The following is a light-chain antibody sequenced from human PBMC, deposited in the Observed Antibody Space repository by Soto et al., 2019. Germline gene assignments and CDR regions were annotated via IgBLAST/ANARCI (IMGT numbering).Light chain of an antibody. J-gene: IGKJ1*01. V-gene: IGKV1-27*01. CDR3: QKYNSAPWT. CDR2: AAS. CDR1: QGFSNY. Sequence: DIQMTQSPSSLSASVGDRVTITCRASQGFSNYLAWYQQQPGKVPKLLIYAASTLQSGVPSRFSGSGSGTDFTLTISSLQPEDVVTYYCQKYNSAPWTFGQGTKVEIK.